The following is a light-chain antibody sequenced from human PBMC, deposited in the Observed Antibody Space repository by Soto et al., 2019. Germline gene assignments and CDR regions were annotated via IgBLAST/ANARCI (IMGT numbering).Light chain of an antibody. J-gene: IGLJ1*01. CDR1: KLGDKY. CDR3: RAWDSSTVV. V-gene: IGLV3-1*01. Sequence: SYELTQPPSVSVSPGQTARITCSGDKLGDKYASWYQQKPGQSPVLVIFEDSKRPSGIPERFSGSNSGNTATLTISGTQAMDEADYYCRAWDSSTVVFGTGTKLTV. CDR2: EDS.